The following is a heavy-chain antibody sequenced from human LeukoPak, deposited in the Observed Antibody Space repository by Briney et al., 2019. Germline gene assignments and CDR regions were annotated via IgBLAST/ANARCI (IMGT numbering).Heavy chain of an antibody. D-gene: IGHD3-10*01. CDR3: ASITMVRGVLKNDRGYFQH. J-gene: IGHJ1*01. V-gene: IGHV3-23*01. CDR1: GFTFSSYA. Sequence: GGSLRLSCAASGFTFSSYAMSWVRQAPGKGLEWVSAISGSGGSTYYADSVKGRFTISRDNSKNTLYLQMNSLRAEDTAVYYCASITMVRGVLKNDRGYFQHWGQGTLVTVSS. CDR2: ISGSGGST.